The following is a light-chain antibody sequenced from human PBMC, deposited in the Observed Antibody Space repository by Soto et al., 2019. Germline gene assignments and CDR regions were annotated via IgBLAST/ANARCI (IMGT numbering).Light chain of an antibody. Sequence: QSALTQPAFVSGSPGRSVTISCTGTSTDVGGFNYVSWYQHLPGRAPKLIIYDVTNRPSGISYRVSASKSGRTASLTISGHHDDDEADYYCSSYSSRTTHVVFGRGTKLTVL. CDR1: STDVGGFNY. CDR2: DVT. V-gene: IGLV2-14*03. J-gene: IGLJ2*01. CDR3: SSYSSRTTHVV.